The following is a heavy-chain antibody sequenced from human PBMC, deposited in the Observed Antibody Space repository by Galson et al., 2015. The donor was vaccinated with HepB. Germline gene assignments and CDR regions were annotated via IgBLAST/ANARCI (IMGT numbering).Heavy chain of an antibody. CDR2: IGVNAGST. J-gene: IGHJ4*02. Sequence: SLRLSCAASGFTFSSLGMTWVRQAPGKGLECVSAIGVNAGSTDYADSVKGRFTISRDNSKNMLYLQMNNLRAEDTAVYYCAKGTTNIDYRGQGTLVTVSS. D-gene: IGHD1-1*01. CDR3: AKGTTNIDY. V-gene: IGHV3-23*01. CDR1: GFTFSSLG.